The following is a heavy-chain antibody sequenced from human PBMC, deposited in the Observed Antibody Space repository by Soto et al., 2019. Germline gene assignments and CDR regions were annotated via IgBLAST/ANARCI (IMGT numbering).Heavy chain of an antibody. D-gene: IGHD3-3*01. V-gene: IGHV3-30-3*01. J-gene: IGHJ6*02. CDR1: GFTFSSYA. CDR3: ARVSETYYDFWSGYSSRYGMDV. Sequence: VQLVESGGGLVQPGRSLRLSCAASGFTFSSYAMHWVRQAPGKGLEWVAVISYDGSNKYYADSVKGRFTISRDNSKNTLYLQMNSLRAEDTAVYYCARVSETYYDFWSGYSSRYGMDVWGQGTTVTVSS. CDR2: ISYDGSNK.